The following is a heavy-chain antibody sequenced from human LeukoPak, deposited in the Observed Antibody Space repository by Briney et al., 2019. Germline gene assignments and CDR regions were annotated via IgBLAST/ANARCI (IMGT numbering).Heavy chain of an antibody. V-gene: IGHV4-4*02. CDR1: GGPISSSNW. CDR2: IYHSGST. CDR3: AREWRVPPGTIAVAGTMDGFDP. J-gene: IGHJ5*02. Sequence: SETLSLTCAVSGGPISSSNWWSWVRQPPGKGLEWSGEIYHSGSTNYNPSLKSPVTISVDESKNQFSLKLSSVTAADTAVYYCAREWRVPPGTIAVAGTMDGFDPWGQGTLVTVSS. D-gene: IGHD6-19*01.